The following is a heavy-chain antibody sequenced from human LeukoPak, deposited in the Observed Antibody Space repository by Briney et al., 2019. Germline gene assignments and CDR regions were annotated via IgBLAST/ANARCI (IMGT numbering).Heavy chain of an antibody. CDR2: INPCDSET. V-gene: IGHV5-51*01. D-gene: IGHD6-19*01. CDR1: GYXFTSYW. J-gene: IGHJ4*02. CDR3: ARPGYRSRYFDY. Sequence: GESLKISCKGSGYXFTSYWICWVRQMPGRGLELIGIINPCDSETKYSPSFQGQVNISADKSISTAYLQWSSLKASDTAMYYCARPGYRSRYFDYWGQGTLVTVSS.